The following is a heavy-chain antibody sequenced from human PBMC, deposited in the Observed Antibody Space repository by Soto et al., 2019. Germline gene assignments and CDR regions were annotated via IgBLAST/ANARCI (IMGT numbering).Heavy chain of an antibody. V-gene: IGHV3-53*01. J-gene: IGHJ3*02. D-gene: IGHD3-16*01. CDR2: IYRGGST. Sequence: EVQLVESGGGLIQPGGSLRLSCAASGFTVCSNYMSWVRQAPGKGLEWVSVIYRGGSTKYADSVKGRFTISRDDSKNTLYLQMNSLRAEDTAVYYCARDPPHDPGDAFDIWGQGTMVTVSS. CDR1: GFTVCSNY. CDR3: ARDPPHDPGDAFDI.